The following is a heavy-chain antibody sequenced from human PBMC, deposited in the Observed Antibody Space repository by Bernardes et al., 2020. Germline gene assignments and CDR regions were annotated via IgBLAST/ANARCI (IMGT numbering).Heavy chain of an antibody. CDR3: AKDRTPFNSRFDGFDI. V-gene: IGHV3-23*01. D-gene: IGHD2-15*01. Sequence: GGSLRLSRAASRFTFKNYAMSWVRQAPGEGLEWVSSIGGGGGSTDYADSVKGRFTISRDNSRNVLYLQMNNLRTEDTAVYYCAKDRTPFNSRFDGFDIWGQGTMVTVS. J-gene: IGHJ3*02. CDR1: RFTFKNYA. CDR2: IGGGGGST.